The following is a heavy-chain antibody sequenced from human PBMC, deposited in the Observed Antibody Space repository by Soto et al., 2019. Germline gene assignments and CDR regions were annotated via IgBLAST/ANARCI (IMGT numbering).Heavy chain of an antibody. Sequence: QVQLVQSGAEVKKPGASVKVSCKASGYTFISYDINWVRQATGQGLEWMGWMNANSGNTGYAQKFHGRVTSTQNTSISTGYLELSRLTSEDTAVYYCARAQGVSTSCSGILWLDPWRQGTLVTVSS. CDR2: MNANSGNT. CDR3: ARAQGVSTSCSGILWLDP. D-gene: IGHD2-2*01. V-gene: IGHV1-8*01. CDR1: GYTFISYD. J-gene: IGHJ5*02.